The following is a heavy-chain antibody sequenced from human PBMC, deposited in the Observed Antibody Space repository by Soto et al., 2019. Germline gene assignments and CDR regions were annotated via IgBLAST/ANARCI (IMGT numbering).Heavy chain of an antibody. CDR2: IRDRAYNYAT. Sequence: VLLVESWGGLVHPGGSLKLSCAASGFVFKDSSIHWVRQASGNGLEWVGRIRDRAYNYATAYAASVKGRFTISRDDSNNNAYLQMDSLKTEDTAIYYCTRLISAAQDYWGQGTLVTVSS. CDR3: TRLISAAQDY. D-gene: IGHD3-10*01. J-gene: IGHJ4*02. V-gene: IGHV3-73*01. CDR1: GFVFKDSS.